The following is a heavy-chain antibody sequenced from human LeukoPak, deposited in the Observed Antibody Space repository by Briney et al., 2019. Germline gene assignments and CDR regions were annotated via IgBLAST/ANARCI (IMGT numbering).Heavy chain of an antibody. CDR3: ARDSSGWYDYYYYGMDV. D-gene: IGHD6-19*01. V-gene: IGHV4-59*01. Sequence: SETLSLTCTVSGGSISSYYWSWIRQPPGKGLEWIGYIYYSGSTNYNPPLKSRVTISVDTSKNQFSLKLSSVTAADTAVYYCARDSSGWYDYYYYGMDVWGQGTTVTVSS. CDR1: GGSISSYY. J-gene: IGHJ6*02. CDR2: IYYSGST.